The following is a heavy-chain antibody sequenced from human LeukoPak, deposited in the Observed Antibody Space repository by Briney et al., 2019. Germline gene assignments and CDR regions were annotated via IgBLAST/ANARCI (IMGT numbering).Heavy chain of an antibody. Sequence: PGGSLRLSCAPSGFTFSRYAMHWVGQAPGKAPEYVSAISSNGVNTYYADSVRGRFTISRDNSKNTLYLQMGSLRSEDMAVYYCARRHNYYYYMDVWGKGTTVTVSS. J-gene: IGHJ6*03. CDR3: ARRHNYYYYMDV. CDR1: GFTFSRYA. V-gene: IGHV3-64*02. CDR2: ISSNGVNT.